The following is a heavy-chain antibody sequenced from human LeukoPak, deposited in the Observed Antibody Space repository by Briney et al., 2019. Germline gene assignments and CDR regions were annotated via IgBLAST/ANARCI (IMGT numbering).Heavy chain of an antibody. CDR1: GGTFSSYA. J-gene: IGHJ3*02. V-gene: IGHV1-69*04. CDR2: IIPILGIA. CDR3: ARDITEAAFDI. Sequence: ASVKVSCKASGGTFSSYAISWVRQAPGQGLEWMGRIIPILGIANYAQKFQGRVTIIADKSTSTAYMELSSLRSEDTAVYYCARDITEAAFDIWGQGTMVTVSS.